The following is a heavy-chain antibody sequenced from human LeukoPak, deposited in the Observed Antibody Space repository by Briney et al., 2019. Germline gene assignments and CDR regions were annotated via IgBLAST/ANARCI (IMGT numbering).Heavy chain of an antibody. J-gene: IGHJ4*02. Sequence: SETLSLTCTVSGGSIGSSSYYWGWIRQPPGKGLERIGCIYYNGATYYNPSLKGRVSISTDTSKNQFSLKLSSVTAADTAVYFSTSRRPIAAAEVWRPGTLLTVSS. CDR1: GGSIGSSSYY. CDR2: IYYNGAT. V-gene: IGHV4-39*01. CDR3: TSRRPIAAAEV. D-gene: IGHD6-13*01.